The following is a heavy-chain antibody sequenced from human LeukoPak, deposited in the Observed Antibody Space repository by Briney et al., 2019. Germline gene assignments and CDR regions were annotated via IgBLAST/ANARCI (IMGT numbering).Heavy chain of an antibody. CDR3: AKGDVLLLI. J-gene: IGHJ3*02. V-gene: IGHV3-30*18. D-gene: IGHD3-10*01. CDR2: ISYDGSNK. Sequence: GRSLRLSCAASGFTFSSYGMHWVRQAPGKGLERVAVISYDGSNKYYADSVKGRFTISRDNSKNTLYLQVNRLRAEDTAVYYCAKGDVLLLIWGQGTMVTVSS. CDR1: GFTFSSYG.